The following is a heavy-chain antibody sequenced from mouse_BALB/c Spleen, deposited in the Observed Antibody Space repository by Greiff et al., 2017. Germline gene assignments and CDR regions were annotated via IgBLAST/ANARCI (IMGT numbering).Heavy chain of an antibody. Sequence: VQLQQSGAELVKPWASVKLSCTASGFNIKDTYMHWVKQRPEQGLEWIGRIDPANGNTKYDPKFQGKATITADTSSNTAYLQLSSLTSEDTAVYYCARATADAMDYWGQGTSVTVSS. V-gene: IGHV14-3*02. CDR2: IDPANGNT. J-gene: IGHJ4*01. CDR1: GFNIKDTY. CDR3: ARATADAMDY. D-gene: IGHD1-2*01.